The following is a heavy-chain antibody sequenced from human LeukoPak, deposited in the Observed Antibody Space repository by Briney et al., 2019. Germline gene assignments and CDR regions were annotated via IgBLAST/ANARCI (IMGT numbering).Heavy chain of an antibody. CDR1: GFTFSPYW. CDR2: IKPDGSGK. CDR3: ARADYFDY. Sequence: GGSLRLSCAASGFTFSPYWMSWVRQAPGKGLEWVANIKPDGSGKYYEDSVKGRFTISRDDTKNSLYLQMNSLRADDTAVYYCARADYFDYWGQGTLVTVSS. V-gene: IGHV3-7*01. J-gene: IGHJ4*02.